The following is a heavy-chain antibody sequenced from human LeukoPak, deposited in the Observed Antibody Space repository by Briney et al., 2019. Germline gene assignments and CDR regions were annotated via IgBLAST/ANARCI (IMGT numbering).Heavy chain of an antibody. CDR3: ARQVVVPEFDP. CDR2: IYYSGST. D-gene: IGHD2-2*01. J-gene: IGHJ5*02. CDR1: GGSISSSSYY. V-gene: IGHV4-39*01. Sequence: SETLSLTCTVSGGSISSSSYYWGWIRQPPGKGLEWIGNIYYSGSTYYNPSLKSRVTISVDTSKNQFSLKLSSVTAADTAVYYCARQVVVPEFDPWGQGTLVTVSS.